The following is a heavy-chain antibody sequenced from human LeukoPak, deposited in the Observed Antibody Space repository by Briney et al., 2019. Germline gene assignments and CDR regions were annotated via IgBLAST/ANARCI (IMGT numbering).Heavy chain of an antibody. CDR2: INPSGGST. D-gene: IGHD3-22*01. J-gene: IGHJ6*02. CDR3: ARYYYDSSGYLRGNGMDV. V-gene: IGHV1-46*01. Sequence: ASVKVSCKASGYTFTSYYMHWVRQAPGQGLEWMGIINPSGGSTSYAQKFRGRVTMTRDTSTSTVYMELSSLRSEDTAVYYCARYYYDSSGYLRGNGMDVWGQGTTVTVSS. CDR1: GYTFTSYY.